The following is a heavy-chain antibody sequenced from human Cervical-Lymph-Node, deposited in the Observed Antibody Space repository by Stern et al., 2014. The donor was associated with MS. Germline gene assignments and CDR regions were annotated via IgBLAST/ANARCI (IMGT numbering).Heavy chain of an antibody. CDR1: GFTFSGYT. CDR2: IISISRDT. V-gene: IGHV3-21*01. CDR3: ARGKDGRWAH. J-gene: IGHJ1*01. D-gene: IGHD4-23*01. Sequence: VQLVQSGGGLVKPGGSLRLSCTGSGFTFSGYTMSWVRQAPGKGLEWVSSIISISRDTKYSDSVKGRVTISRDTVNSSADLTHDSLRVEDTAVYFCARGKDGRWAHWGQGTLVTVSS.